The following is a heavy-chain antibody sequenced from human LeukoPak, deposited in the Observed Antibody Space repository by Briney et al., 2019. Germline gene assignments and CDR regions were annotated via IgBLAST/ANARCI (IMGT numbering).Heavy chain of an antibody. V-gene: IGHV5-51*01. CDR2: IYPGDSDT. J-gene: IGHJ6*03. D-gene: IGHD6-13*01. CDR3: ARHGTGFGYYYYMDV. Sequence: GESLKISCKGSGYSFTSYWIGWVRQMPGKGLEWMGIIYPGDSDTRYSPSFQGQVTISADKSISTAYLQWSSLKASDTAMYYCARHGTGFGYYYYMDVWGKGTTVTVSS. CDR1: GYSFTSYW.